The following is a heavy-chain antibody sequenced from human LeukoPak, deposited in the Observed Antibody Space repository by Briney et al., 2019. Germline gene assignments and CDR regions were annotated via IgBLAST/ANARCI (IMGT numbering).Heavy chain of an antibody. CDR2: INPSGGST. CDR1: GYTFTSYY. D-gene: IGHD3-3*01. J-gene: IGHJ4*02. V-gene: IGHV1-46*01. Sequence: ASVKVSCKASGYTFTSYYMHWVRQAPGQGLEWMGIINPSGGSTSCAQKFQGRVTVTRDTSTSTVYMELSSLRSEDTAVYYCAREGVALFDYWGQGTLVTVSS. CDR3: AREGVALFDY.